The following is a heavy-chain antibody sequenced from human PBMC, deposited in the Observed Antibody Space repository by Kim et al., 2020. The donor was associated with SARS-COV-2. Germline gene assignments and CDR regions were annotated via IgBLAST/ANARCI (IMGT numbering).Heavy chain of an antibody. J-gene: IGHJ4*02. V-gene: IGHV1-24*01. CDR1: GYTLTELS. CDR2: FDPEDGET. D-gene: IGHD3-10*01. Sequence: ASVKVSCKVSGYTLTELSMHWVRQAPGKGLEWMGGFDPEDGETIYAQKFQGRVTMTEDTSTDTAYMELSSLRSEDTAVYYCATYGSGSYHLSRNSGGLDYWGQGTLVTVSS. CDR3: ATYGSGSYHLSRNSGGLDY.